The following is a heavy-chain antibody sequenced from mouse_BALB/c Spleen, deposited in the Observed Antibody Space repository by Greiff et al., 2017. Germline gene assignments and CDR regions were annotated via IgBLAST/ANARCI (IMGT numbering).Heavy chain of an antibody. V-gene: IGHV14-3*02. CDR2: IDPANGNT. CDR3: ARGKYGNYVAMDY. D-gene: IGHD2-10*02. J-gene: IGHJ4*01. CDR1: GFNIKDTY. Sequence: EVHLVESGAELVKPGASVKLSCTASGFNIKDTYMHWVKQRPEQGLEWIGRIDPANGNTKYDPKFQGKATITADTSSNTAYLQLSSLTSEDTAVYYCARGKYGNYVAMDYWGQGTSVTVSS.